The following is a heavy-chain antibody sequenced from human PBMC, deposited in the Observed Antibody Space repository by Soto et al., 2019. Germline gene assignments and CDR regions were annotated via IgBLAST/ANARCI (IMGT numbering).Heavy chain of an antibody. V-gene: IGHV4-61*01. CDR3: ARDRYDYVRGSHDRGRMDV. CDR1: GGSVSSGSYY. D-gene: IGHD3-16*01. CDR2: IYYSGST. J-gene: IGHJ6*02. Sequence: SETLSLTCTVSGGSVSSGSYYWSWIRQPPGKGLEWIGYIYYSGSTNYNPSLKSRVTISVDTSKNQFSLKLSSVTAADTAVYYCARDRYDYVRGSHDRGRMDVWGQGTTVTVSS.